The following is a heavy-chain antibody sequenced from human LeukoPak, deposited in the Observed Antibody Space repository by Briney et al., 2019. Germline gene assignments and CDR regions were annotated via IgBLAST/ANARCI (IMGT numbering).Heavy chain of an antibody. CDR1: GGSISSTYW. J-gene: IGHJ4*02. V-gene: IGHV4-4*02. CDR3: ARGAFEYSTMLSYYYFDY. D-gene: IGHD6-6*01. Sequence: PSETLSLTCDVSGGSISSTYWWTWVRQSPGKGLEWIGEIYHSGFTNYNPSLKSRVTISVDKPKNHFSLKLSSVTAADTAVYYCARGAFEYSTMLSYYYFDYWGQGTLVTVSS. CDR2: IYHSGFT.